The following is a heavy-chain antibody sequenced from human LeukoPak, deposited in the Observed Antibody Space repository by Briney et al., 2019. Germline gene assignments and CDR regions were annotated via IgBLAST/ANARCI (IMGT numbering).Heavy chain of an antibody. J-gene: IGHJ3*02. V-gene: IGHV3-11*01. Sequence: VGSLRLSCAASGFTFSDYYMSWIRQAPGKGLEWVSYISSSCSTIYYADSVKSRFTISRDNAKNSLYLQMNSLRAEDTAVYYCARPPLYDAFDIWGQGTMLSVSS. CDR2: ISSSCSTI. CDR3: ARPPLYDAFDI. CDR1: GFTFSDYY.